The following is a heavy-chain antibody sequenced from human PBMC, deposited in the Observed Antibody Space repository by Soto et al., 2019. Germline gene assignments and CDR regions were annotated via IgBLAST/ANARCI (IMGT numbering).Heavy chain of an antibody. CDR2: INPNSGGT. V-gene: IGHV1-2*04. CDR1: GYTFTGYY. D-gene: IGHD4-4*01. Sequence: ASVKVSCKASGYTFTGYYMHWVRQAPGQGLEWMGWINPNSGGTNYAQKFQGWVTMTRDTSISTTYMEMSRLRSDDTDVYYCARGATVVDYYYMDVWGKGTTVTVSS. CDR3: ARGATVVDYYYMDV. J-gene: IGHJ6*03.